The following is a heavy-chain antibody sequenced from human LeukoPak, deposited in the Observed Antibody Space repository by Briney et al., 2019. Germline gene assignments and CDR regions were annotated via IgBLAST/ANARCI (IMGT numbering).Heavy chain of an antibody. V-gene: IGHV1-69*13. CDR3: ARGSIVVVPAAMRDYYYYMDV. D-gene: IGHD2-2*01. J-gene: IGHJ6*03. CDR2: IIPIFGTA. CDR1: GGTFSSYA. Sequence: GASVKVSCKASGGTFSSYAISWVRQAPGQGLEWMGGIIPIFGTANYAQKFQGRVTITADESTSTAYMELSSLRSEDTAVYYRARGSIVVVPAAMRDYYYYMDVWGKGTTVTVSS.